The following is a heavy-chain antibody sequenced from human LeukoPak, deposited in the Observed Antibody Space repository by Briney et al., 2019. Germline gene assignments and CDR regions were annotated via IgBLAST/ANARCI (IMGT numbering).Heavy chain of an antibody. D-gene: IGHD2/OR15-2a*01. J-gene: IGHJ4*02. V-gene: IGHV3-74*01. CDR1: GNYW. CDR3: VSFYETY. Sequence: GGSLRLSCAASGNYWMHWVRQVPGKGLVWVSHINSDGSWTSYADSVKGRFTISKDNAKNTVYLQMNSLRAEHTAVYYCVSFYETYWGRGTLVTVSS. CDR2: INSDGSWT.